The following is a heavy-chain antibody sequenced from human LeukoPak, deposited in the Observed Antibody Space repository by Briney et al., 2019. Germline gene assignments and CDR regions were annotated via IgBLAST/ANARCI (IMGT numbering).Heavy chain of an antibody. CDR2: NYTSGST. J-gene: IGHJ3*02. CDR1: GRPISSRSYY. CDR3: ASGPRLYYYDSSGYYYSSGLGAFDI. D-gene: IGHD3-22*01. V-gene: IGHV4-61*02. Sequence: PSQTHSPTCPATGRPISSRSYYRPCIRQPAGSGLDWLSRNYTSGSTIYNPPLNSRVPTSVDTSHNHSSLKPSSVTAPDTAVYYCASGPRLYYYDSSGYYYSSGLGAFDIWGQGTMVTVSS.